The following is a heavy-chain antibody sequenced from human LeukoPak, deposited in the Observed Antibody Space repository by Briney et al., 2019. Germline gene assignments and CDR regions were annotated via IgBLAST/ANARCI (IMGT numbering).Heavy chain of an antibody. Sequence: ASAKVSCKASGYTFTNFGIHWVRQAPGQGLERMGWINTYNANTNYAQKLQDRVTLTTDTSTSTAYMELRSLRSDDTAMYYCARDPVVGPTPFDFWGQGTLVTVSS. CDR1: GYTFTNFG. CDR2: INTYNANT. J-gene: IGHJ4*02. D-gene: IGHD1-26*01. CDR3: ARDPVVGPTPFDF. V-gene: IGHV1-18*01.